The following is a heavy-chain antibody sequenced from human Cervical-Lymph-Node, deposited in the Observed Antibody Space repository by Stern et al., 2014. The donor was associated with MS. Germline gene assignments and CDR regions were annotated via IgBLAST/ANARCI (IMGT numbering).Heavy chain of an antibody. D-gene: IGHD1-1*01. CDR1: GYTFTTYY. CDR2: FNPSVGNA. J-gene: IGHJ4*02. CDR3: ARVLSLATSDS. Sequence: QVQLVQSGAEIRKPWASVQISCEASGYTFTTYYMHWVRQAPVQGLEWVALFNPSVGNATYAQRFQCRVTVTGDTSTSTVYMELTGLRSEDTAVYYCARVLSLATSDSWGQGTLVIVSS. V-gene: IGHV1-46*01.